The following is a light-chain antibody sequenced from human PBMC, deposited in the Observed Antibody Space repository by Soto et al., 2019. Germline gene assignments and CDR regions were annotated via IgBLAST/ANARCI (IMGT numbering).Light chain of an antibody. CDR3: QQYNSYWT. CDR2: DAS. V-gene: IGKV1-5*01. J-gene: IGKJ1*01. CDR1: SSISTW. Sequence: DIQMPQSPSTLSSSVGDRVTITCRASSSISTWLAWYQQKPGKAPQLLIYDASSLESGVPSRFSGSGSGKEFPLTISSLQPDDFATYYCQQYNSYWTFGQGTKVDIK.